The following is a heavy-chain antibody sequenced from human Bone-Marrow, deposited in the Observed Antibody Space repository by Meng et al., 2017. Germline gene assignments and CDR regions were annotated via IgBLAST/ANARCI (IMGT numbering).Heavy chain of an antibody. Sequence: GESLKISCLTSGFTFGDYTMSWVRRAPGKGLEWIGVIRNKAYGGTVVYAASVKGRFSISRDESKGIAFLQMNSLKTEDTALYYCTRVFGDYGNYYSDYWGQGTPVTVSS. CDR3: TRVFGDYGNYYSDY. D-gene: IGHD4-17*01. CDR1: GFTFGDYT. CDR2: IRNKAYGGTV. J-gene: IGHJ4*02. V-gene: IGHV3-49*04.